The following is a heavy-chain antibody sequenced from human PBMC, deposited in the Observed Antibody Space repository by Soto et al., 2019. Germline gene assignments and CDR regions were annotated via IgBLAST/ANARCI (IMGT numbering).Heavy chain of an antibody. CDR3: ARGREQLWLSGGGAYYYCCMDV. D-gene: IGHD5-18*01. CDR2: IIPIFGTA. Sequence: SVKVSCKASGGTFSSYAISWVRQAPGQGLEWMGGIIPIFGTANYAQKFQGRVTITADESTSTAYMELSSLRSEDTAVYYCARGREQLWLSGGGAYYYCCMDVWGQGTMVTVSS. CDR1: GGTFSSYA. V-gene: IGHV1-69*13. J-gene: IGHJ6*02.